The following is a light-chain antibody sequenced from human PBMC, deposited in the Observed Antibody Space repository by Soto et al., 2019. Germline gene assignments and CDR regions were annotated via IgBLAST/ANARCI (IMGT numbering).Light chain of an antibody. CDR3: SSYTSSSTLV. CDR2: DVS. J-gene: IGLJ2*01. V-gene: IGLV2-14*01. Sequence: QSALTQPASVSGSPGQSITISCTGTSSDVGGYNYVSWYQQHPGKAPKFMIYDVSNRPSGVSNRFSGSKSGNTASLTISGLQAEDEDDYYCSSYTSSSTLVFGGGTKRTVL. CDR1: SSDVGGYNY.